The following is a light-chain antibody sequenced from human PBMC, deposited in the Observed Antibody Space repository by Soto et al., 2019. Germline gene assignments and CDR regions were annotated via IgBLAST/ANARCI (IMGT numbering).Light chain of an antibody. Sequence: QSVLSQPPSASGSPGQSVTISYTGTSSDVGAYDYVSWYQQHPGKAPKLMIYEVAKRPSGVPDRFSGSKSGYTASLTVSGLQAEDEADYYCSSYGGSNNYVFGTGTKVTVL. CDR2: EVA. V-gene: IGLV2-8*01. J-gene: IGLJ1*01. CDR1: SSDVGAYDY. CDR3: SSYGGSNNYV.